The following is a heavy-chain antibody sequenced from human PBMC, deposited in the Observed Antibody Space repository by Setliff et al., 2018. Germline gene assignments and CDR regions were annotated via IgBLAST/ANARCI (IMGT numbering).Heavy chain of an antibody. CDR3: VRGRSSFGSYGSGNQWKYYYYTDV. V-gene: IGHV4-4*08. CDR1: GDSLRNDY. D-gene: IGHD3-10*01. J-gene: IGHJ6*03. Sequence: PSETLSLTCSVSGDSLRNDYWTWIRQPPGKGLEWIGNMHAGGSINYNPSLKSRVTLSLATSKSQFSLNLTSVTAADTAIYYCVRGRSSFGSYGSGNQWKYYYYTDVWGKGTTVTVSS. CDR2: MHAGGSI.